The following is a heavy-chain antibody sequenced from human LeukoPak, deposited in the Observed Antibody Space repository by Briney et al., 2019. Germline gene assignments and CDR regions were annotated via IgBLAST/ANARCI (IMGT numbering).Heavy chain of an antibody. Sequence: GESLKISCKGSGYSFTSYWMGGVRQMPGKGLEWMGIIYPGDSDTRYSPSFQGQVTISADKSISTAYLQWSSLKASDTAMYYCARNGMAARTEDDYYYYYMDVWGKGTTVTVSS. V-gene: IGHV5-51*01. CDR3: ARNGMAARTEDDYYYYYMDV. J-gene: IGHJ6*03. CDR1: GYSFTSYW. D-gene: IGHD6-6*01. CDR2: IYPGDSDT.